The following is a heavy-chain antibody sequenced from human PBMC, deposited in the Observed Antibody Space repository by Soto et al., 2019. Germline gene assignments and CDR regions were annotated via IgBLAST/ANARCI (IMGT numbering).Heavy chain of an antibody. V-gene: IGHV5-51*01. CDR1: DYSFTSYW. J-gene: IGHJ4*02. D-gene: IGHD6-19*01. CDR3: ARPLDTSGCYDY. CDR2: IYPDDSDT. Sequence: GESLKISWTAADYSFTSYWIAWVRQMPGKGLEWMGIIYPDDSDTRYSPSFQGLVTISADKSINTACLQWTGLKASDTAMYFCARPLDTSGCYDYWGQGTLVTVSS.